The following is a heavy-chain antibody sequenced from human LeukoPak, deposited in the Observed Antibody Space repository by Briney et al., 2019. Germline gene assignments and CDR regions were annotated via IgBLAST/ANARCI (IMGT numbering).Heavy chain of an antibody. CDR1: GYTLTELS. J-gene: IGHJ6*03. CDR2: FDPEDGET. CDR3: ATGSRIAAAGTKTYYYYYMDV. Sequence: ASVTVSCKVSGYTLTELSMHWVRQAPGKGLEWMGGFDPEDGETIYAQKFQGRVTMTEDTSTDTAYMELSSLRSEDTAVYYCATGSRIAAAGTKTYYYYYMDVWGKGTTVTVSS. D-gene: IGHD6-13*01. V-gene: IGHV1-24*01.